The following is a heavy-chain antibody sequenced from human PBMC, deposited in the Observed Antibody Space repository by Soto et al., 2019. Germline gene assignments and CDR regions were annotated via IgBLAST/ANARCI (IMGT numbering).Heavy chain of an antibody. V-gene: IGHV4-4*07. CDR2: IYTSGSA. Sequence: QVQLQESGPGLVKPSETLSLTCTVSGGSISSYYWSWIRQPAGKGLEWIGRIYTSGSANYNPSLKSRVTMSVDTSKNQFSLKLSSVTAADTAVYYCARGPYGSGGSPPSTVDPWGQGTLVTVSS. J-gene: IGHJ5*02. D-gene: IGHD3-10*01. CDR1: GGSISSYY. CDR3: ARGPYGSGGSPPSTVDP.